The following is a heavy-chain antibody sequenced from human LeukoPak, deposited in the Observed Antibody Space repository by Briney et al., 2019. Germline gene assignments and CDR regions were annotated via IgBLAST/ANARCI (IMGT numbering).Heavy chain of an antibody. CDR1: GGSISSGGYY. CDR3: ARENYYDSSGDDY. V-gene: IGHV4-31*03. Sequence: SETLSLTCTVSGGSISSGGYYWSWIRQHPGKGLEWIGYIYYSGSTYYNPSLKSRVTISVDTSKNQFSLKLSSVTAADTAAYYCARENYYDSSGDDYWGQGTLVTVSS. D-gene: IGHD3-22*01. CDR2: IYYSGST. J-gene: IGHJ4*02.